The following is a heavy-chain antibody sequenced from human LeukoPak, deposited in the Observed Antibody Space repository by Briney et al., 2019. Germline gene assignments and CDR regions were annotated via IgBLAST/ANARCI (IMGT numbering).Heavy chain of an antibody. D-gene: IGHD3-3*01. Sequence: GESLKISCKGSGYSFTSYWIGWVRQMPGKVLEWMGIIYPGDSDTRYSPSFQGQVTISADKSISTAYLQWSSLKASDTAMYYCARRDVLRFLEWSSPSFDPWGQGTLVTVSS. J-gene: IGHJ5*02. V-gene: IGHV5-51*01. CDR2: IYPGDSDT. CDR3: ARRDVLRFLEWSSPSFDP. CDR1: GYSFTSYW.